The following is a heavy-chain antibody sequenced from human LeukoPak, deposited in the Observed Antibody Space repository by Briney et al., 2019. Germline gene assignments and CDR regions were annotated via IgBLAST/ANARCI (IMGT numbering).Heavy chain of an antibody. J-gene: IGHJ4*02. CDR3: ARGDGYNLWYFDY. D-gene: IGHD5-24*01. CDR2: INPNSGGT. CDR1: GYTFTGYY. Sequence: ASVKVSCKASGYTFTGYYMHWVRQAAGQGLEWMGWINPNSGGTNYAQKFQGRVTMTRDTSISTAYMELSRLRSDDTAVYYCARGDGYNLWYFDYWGQGTLVTVSS. V-gene: IGHV1-2*02.